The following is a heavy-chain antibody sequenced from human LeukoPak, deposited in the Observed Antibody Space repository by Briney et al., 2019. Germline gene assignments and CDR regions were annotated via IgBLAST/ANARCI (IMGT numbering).Heavy chain of an antibody. Sequence: ASVKVSCKASGYTFTGYYMHWVRQAPGQGLEWMGWINPNTGGTNYAQKFQGRVTMTRDTSISTAYMELSRLRSDDTAVYYCAGARGYSYGYDFDYWGQGTLVTVSS. CDR2: INPNTGGT. V-gene: IGHV1-2*02. J-gene: IGHJ4*02. D-gene: IGHD5-18*01. CDR1: GYTFTGYY. CDR3: AGARGYSYGYDFDY.